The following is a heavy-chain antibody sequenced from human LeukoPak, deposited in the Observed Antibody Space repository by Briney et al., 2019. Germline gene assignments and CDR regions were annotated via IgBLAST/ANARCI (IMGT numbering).Heavy chain of an antibody. V-gene: IGHV3-30*02. CDR1: GFTFSSYG. J-gene: IGHJ6*02. CDR2: IRYDGSNK. D-gene: IGHD3-9*01. CDR3: AKDMGNDYDILTGYYYYYGMDV. Sequence: GGSLRLSCAASGFTFSSYGMHWVRQAPGKGLEWVAFIRYDGSNKYYADSVKGRFTISRDNSKNTLYLQMNSLRAEDTAVYYCAKDMGNDYDILTGYYYYYGMDVWGQGTTVTASS.